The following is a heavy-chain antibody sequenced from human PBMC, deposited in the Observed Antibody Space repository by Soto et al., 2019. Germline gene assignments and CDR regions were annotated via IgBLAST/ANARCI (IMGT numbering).Heavy chain of an antibody. D-gene: IGHD6-6*01. CDR2: ISYDGSNK. V-gene: IGHV3-30*18. J-gene: IGHJ6*03. CDR1: GFTFSSYG. CDR3: AKDLIAARRGYYYYYMDV. Sequence: GGSLRLSCAASGFTFSSYGMHWVRQAPGKGLEWVAVISYDGSNKYYADSVKGRFTISRDNSKNTLYLQMNSLRAEDTAVYYCAKDLIAARRGYYYYYMDVWGKGTTVTVSS.